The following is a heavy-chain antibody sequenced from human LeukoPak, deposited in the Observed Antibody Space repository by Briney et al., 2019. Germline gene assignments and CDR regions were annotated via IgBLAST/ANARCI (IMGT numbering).Heavy chain of an antibody. V-gene: IGHV1-69*13. D-gene: IGHD3-22*01. CDR2: IIPIFGTA. CDR3: ARILYDSSGYYPQNAFDI. J-gene: IGHJ3*02. Sequence: SVKVSCKASGYTFTSYDINWVRQATGQGLEWMGGIIPIFGTANYAQKFQGRVTITADESTSTAYMELSSLRSEDTAVYYCARILYDSSGYYPQNAFDIWGQGTMVTVSS. CDR1: GYTFTSYD.